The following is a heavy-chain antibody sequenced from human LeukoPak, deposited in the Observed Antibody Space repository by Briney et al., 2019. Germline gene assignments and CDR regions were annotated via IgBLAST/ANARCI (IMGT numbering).Heavy chain of an antibody. CDR3: ARGLFDIVVVVAATLFDY. CDR2: INHSGST. D-gene: IGHD2-15*01. V-gene: IGHV4-34*01. CDR1: GGSFSGYY. J-gene: IGHJ4*02. Sequence: PSETLSLTCAVYGGSFSGYYWSWIRQPPGKGLEWIGEINHSGSTNYNPSLKSRVTISVDTSKNQFSLKLSSVTAADTAVYYCARGLFDIVVVVAATLFDYWGQRTLVTVSS.